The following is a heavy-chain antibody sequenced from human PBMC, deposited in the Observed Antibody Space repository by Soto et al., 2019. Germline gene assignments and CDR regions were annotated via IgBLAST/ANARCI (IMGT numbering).Heavy chain of an antibody. D-gene: IGHD6-19*01. Sequence: QMQLQESGPGRVKPSETLSLTCTVSGGSISSYYWSWIRQPPGKGLEWIGYIYYSGSTNYNPSLKSRVTISVHTPKIHFPLKLSSVAAADTAVYYCARRYGSVFDFWGQGTLVTVSS. CDR1: GGSISSYY. J-gene: IGHJ4*02. V-gene: IGHV4-59*01. CDR3: ARRYGSVFDF. CDR2: IYYSGST.